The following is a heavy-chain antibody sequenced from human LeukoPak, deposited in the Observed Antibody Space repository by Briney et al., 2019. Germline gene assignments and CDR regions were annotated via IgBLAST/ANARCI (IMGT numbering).Heavy chain of an antibody. CDR3: AKVMKGSERLTMVRGVIIKTAGLYYMDV. CDR1: GFTFSSYA. D-gene: IGHD3-10*01. Sequence: PGGSLRLSCAASGFTFSSYAMSWVRQAPGKGLEWVSAISGSGGGAYYADSVKGRFTISRDNSKNTVYLQMNSLRAEDTAVYYCAKVMKGSERLTMVRGVIIKTAGLYYMDVWGKGTTVTVSS. J-gene: IGHJ6*03. CDR2: ISGSGGGA. V-gene: IGHV3-23*01.